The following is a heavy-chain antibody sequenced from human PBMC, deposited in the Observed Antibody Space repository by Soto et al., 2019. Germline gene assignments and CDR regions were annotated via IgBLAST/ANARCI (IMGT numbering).Heavy chain of an antibody. V-gene: IGHV4-4*07. D-gene: IGHD3-22*01. J-gene: IGHJ4*02. CDR2: MYTSGST. Sequence: PSETLSLTCPVSGCSFKGYYWSWIRQPAGKGLESIGRMYTSGSTNYNPSLKSRVTMSIDTSENQFSLKLTSVTAADTAMYYCARGTLMDYYDSSGYYFDYWGQGTPVTVSS. CDR1: GCSFKGYY. CDR3: ARGTLMDYYDSSGYYFDY.